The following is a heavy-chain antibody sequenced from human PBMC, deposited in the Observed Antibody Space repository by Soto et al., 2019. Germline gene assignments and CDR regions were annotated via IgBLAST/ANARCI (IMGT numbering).Heavy chain of an antibody. CDR3: ARDPRPYYYGSGSYWDY. CDR2: ISAYNGNT. V-gene: IGHV1-18*01. Sequence: QVQLVQSGAEVKKPGASVKVSCKASGYTFTSYGISWVRQAPGQGLEWMGWISAYNGNTNYAQKLQGRVTMTTDTSTSTAYMVLRSLRSDDTAVYYCARDPRPYYYGSGSYWDYWGQGTLVTVSS. D-gene: IGHD3-10*01. J-gene: IGHJ4*02. CDR1: GYTFTSYG.